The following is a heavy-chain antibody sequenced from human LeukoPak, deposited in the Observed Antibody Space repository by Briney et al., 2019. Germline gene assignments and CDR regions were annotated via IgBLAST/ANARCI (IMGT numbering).Heavy chain of an antibody. CDR3: VKGMRASPTIDAFDI. D-gene: IGHD5-24*01. Sequence: PGGSLRLSCSASGFTFSSYAMHWVRQAPGKGLEYVSAISSNGGSTYYADSVKGRFTISRDNSKHTLYLQMSSLRAEDTAVYYCVKGMRASPTIDAFDIWGQGTMVNVSS. CDR2: ISSNGGST. CDR1: GFTFSSYA. J-gene: IGHJ3*02. V-gene: IGHV3-64D*06.